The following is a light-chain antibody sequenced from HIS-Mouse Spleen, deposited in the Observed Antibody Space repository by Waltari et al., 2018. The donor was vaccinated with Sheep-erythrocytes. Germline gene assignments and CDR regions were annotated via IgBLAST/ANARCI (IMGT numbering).Light chain of an antibody. J-gene: IGLJ2*01. CDR1: SSHVGASNY. CDR2: DVS. Sequence: QSALTQPRPVSGSPGQSVTISCPGTSSHVGASNYVSWYQQHPGKAPQLMIYDVSKRPSGVPDRFSGSKSGNTASLTISGLQAEDEADYYCCSYAGSYTLVFGGGTKLTVL. V-gene: IGLV2-11*01. CDR3: CSYAGSYTLV.